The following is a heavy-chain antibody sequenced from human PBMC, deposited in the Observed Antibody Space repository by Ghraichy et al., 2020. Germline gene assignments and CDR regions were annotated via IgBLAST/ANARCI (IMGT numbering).Heavy chain of an antibody. CDR2: FDPEDGET. V-gene: IGHV1-24*01. CDR1: GYTLTELS. Sequence: ASVKVSCKVSGYTLTELSMHWVRQAPGKGLEWMGGFDPEDGETIYAQKFQGRVTMTEDTSTDTAYMELSSLRSEDTAVYYCATNHLAAALYCMDVWGQGTTVTVSS. CDR3: ATNHLAAALYCMDV. D-gene: IGHD6-13*01. J-gene: IGHJ6*02.